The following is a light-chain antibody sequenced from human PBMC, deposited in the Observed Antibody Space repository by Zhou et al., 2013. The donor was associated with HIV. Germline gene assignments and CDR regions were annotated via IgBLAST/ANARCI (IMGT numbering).Light chain of an antibody. Sequence: EIVLTQSPATLSLSPGERATLSCRASQSVSNGLGWYQQKPGQAPRLLIYDTFQRTTGIPARFSGSGSGTDFTLTISRLEPEDFAVYYCQRYGSSMYTFGQGTKLEIK. CDR1: QSVSNG. V-gene: IGKV3-11*01. CDR3: QRYGSSMYT. J-gene: IGKJ2*01. CDR2: DTF.